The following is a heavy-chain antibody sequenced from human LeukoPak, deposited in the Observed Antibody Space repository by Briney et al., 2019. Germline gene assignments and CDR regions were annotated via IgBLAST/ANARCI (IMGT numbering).Heavy chain of an antibody. D-gene: IGHD6-13*01. J-gene: IGHJ5*02. CDR2: IIPIFGTA. CDR1: GGTFSSYA. V-gene: IGHV1-69*01. Sequence: GALVTVSCKASGGTFSSYAISWVRQAPGQGLEWMGGIIPIFGTANYAQKFQGRVTITADESTSTAYMELSSLRSEDTAVYYCARLQSPISSSRPWGQGTLVTVSS. CDR3: ARLQSPISSSRP.